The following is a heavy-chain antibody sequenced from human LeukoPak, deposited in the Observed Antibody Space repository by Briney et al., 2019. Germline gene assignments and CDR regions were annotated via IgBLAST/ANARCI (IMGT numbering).Heavy chain of an antibody. D-gene: IGHD3-10*01. J-gene: IGHJ6*02. CDR2: SSGDGGST. Sequence: GGSLRLSCAASGFTFDDYAMHWVRQAPGKGLEWVSLSSGDGGSTYYADSVKGRFTISRDNSKSSLYLQMNSLRTEDTALYYCAKDILYYYGSGSYYNGRYGMDVWGQGTTVTVSS. CDR3: AKDILYYYGSGSYYNGRYGMDV. CDR1: GFTFDDYA. V-gene: IGHV3-43*02.